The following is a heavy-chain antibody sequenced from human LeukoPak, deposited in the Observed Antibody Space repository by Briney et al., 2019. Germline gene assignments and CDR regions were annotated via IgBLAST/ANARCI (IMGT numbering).Heavy chain of an antibody. J-gene: IGHJ4*02. CDR2: LRHYGSST. Sequence: GGSLRLSCAASGFTFSSYWMSWVRQAPGKGLEWVAFLRHYGSSTFYSDSVKGRFTISRDTSKNTLYLQMNGLRDDDTAMYYCVWRPRPSYQQKDYFDHWGQGTLVTVSS. CDR1: GFTFSSYW. V-gene: IGHV3-30*02. CDR3: VWRPRPSYQQKDYFDH. D-gene: IGHD1/OR15-1a*01.